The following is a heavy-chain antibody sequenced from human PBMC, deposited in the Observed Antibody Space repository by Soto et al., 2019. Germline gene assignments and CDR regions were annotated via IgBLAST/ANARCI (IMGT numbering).Heavy chain of an antibody. CDR2: IIPILGIA. D-gene: IGHD6-13*01. CDR3: AIIPGIAATRKKYYYYSGLDI. CDR1: GGTFSSYT. V-gene: IGHV1-69*02. Sequence: SVKVSCKASGGTFSSYTISWVRQAPVPGLEWMGRIIPILGIANYAQKFQGRVTITADKSTSTAYMELSSLRSEDTAVYYCAIIPGIAATRKKYYYYSGLDIWGQGTTVSVSS. J-gene: IGHJ6*01.